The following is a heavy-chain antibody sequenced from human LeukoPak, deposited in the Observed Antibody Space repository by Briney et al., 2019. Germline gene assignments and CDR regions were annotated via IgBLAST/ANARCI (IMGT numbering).Heavy chain of an antibody. D-gene: IGHD2-2*01. CDR1: GFIFTSYS. CDR2: ISSSGSTI. Sequence: GGSLRLSCAASGFIFTSYSMNWVRQAPGKGLEWISYISSSGSTIYYADSVKGRFTISRDNAKNSLYLQMNNLRAEDTAVYYCARETDSTLFDYWGQGTLVTVSS. V-gene: IGHV3-48*04. CDR3: ARETDSTLFDY. J-gene: IGHJ4*02.